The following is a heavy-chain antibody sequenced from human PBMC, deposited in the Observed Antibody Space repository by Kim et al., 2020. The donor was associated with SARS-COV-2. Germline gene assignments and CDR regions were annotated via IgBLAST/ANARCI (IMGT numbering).Heavy chain of an antibody. CDR3: ARVIESPYYYDSSGYRVVDY. CDR1: GFTFSSYS. CDR2: ISSSSSYI. V-gene: IGHV3-21*01. D-gene: IGHD3-22*01. Sequence: GGSLRLSCAASGFTFSSYSMNWVRQAPGKGLEWVSSISSSSSYIYYADSVKGRFTISRDNAKNSLYLQMNSLRAEDTAVYYCARVIESPYYYDSSGYRVVDYWGQGTLVTVSS. J-gene: IGHJ4*02.